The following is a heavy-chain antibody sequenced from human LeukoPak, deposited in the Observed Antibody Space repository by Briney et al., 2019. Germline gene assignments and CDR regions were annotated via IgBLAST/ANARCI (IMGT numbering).Heavy chain of an antibody. CDR3: AKGGPSGIGYYFHF. Sequence: GGSLRLSCVTSGFTFSSYAMSWVRQAPGEGLEWVSGISATGQTLYHADSVRGRFSISRDNSNNTLYLQMNSLRAEDTAVYFCAKGGPSGIGYYFHFWGQGTLVTVSS. V-gene: IGHV3-23*01. CDR1: GFTFSSYA. CDR2: ISATGQTL. D-gene: IGHD3-16*01. J-gene: IGHJ4*02.